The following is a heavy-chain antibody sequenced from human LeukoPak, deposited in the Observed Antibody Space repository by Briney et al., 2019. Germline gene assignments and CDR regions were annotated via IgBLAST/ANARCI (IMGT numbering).Heavy chain of an antibody. Sequence: ASVKVSCKASGYTFTSYGISWVRQAPGQGLEWMGWINAYNGKTNYAQKLQGRVPMTTHKSTSTAYMELRRLRSDDTAVYYCARDRYCSITKCYNWFDPWGQGTLVSVSS. CDR1: GYTFTSYG. CDR2: INAYNGKT. D-gene: IGHD2-2*01. CDR3: ARDRYCSITKCYNWFDP. V-gene: IGHV1-18*01. J-gene: IGHJ5*02.